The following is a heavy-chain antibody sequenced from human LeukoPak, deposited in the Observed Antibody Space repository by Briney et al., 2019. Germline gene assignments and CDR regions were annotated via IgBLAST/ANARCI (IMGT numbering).Heavy chain of an antibody. CDR2: IYYSGTT. Sequence: KPSETLSLTCTVSGGSISSHYWSWIRQPPGKGLEWIGYIYYSGTTNYNPSLKSRVTISVDTSKNQFSLKLSSVTAADTAVYYCARGMYIAAGQYGYWGQGTLVTVSS. D-gene: IGHD6-13*01. V-gene: IGHV4-59*11. CDR3: ARGMYIAAGQYGY. CDR1: GGSISSHY. J-gene: IGHJ4*02.